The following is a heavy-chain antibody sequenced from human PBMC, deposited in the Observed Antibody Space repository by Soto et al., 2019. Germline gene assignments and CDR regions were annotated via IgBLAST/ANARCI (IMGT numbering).Heavy chain of an antibody. CDR1: GYTFTSYA. D-gene: IGHD3-9*01. J-gene: IGHJ4*02. Sequence: ASVKVSCKASGYTFTSYAMHWVRQAPGQRLEWMGWINAGNGNTKYSQKFQGRVTITRDTSASTAYMELSSLRSEDTAVYYCARDLLVDDILTGYSPKVGHDYWGQGTLVTVS. CDR3: ARDLLVDDILTGYSPKVGHDY. CDR2: INAGNGNT. V-gene: IGHV1-3*01.